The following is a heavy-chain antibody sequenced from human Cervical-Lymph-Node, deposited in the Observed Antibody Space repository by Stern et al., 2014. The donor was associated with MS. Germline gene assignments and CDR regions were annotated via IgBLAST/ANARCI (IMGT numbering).Heavy chain of an antibody. CDR3: ARMGIARSLAD. D-gene: IGHD2-21*01. J-gene: IGHJ4*02. CDR1: GFSLTNAKVT. CDR2: IFSKDEK. V-gene: IGHV2-26*01. Sequence: ESGPVLVKPTETLTLTCTVSGFSLTNAKVTVSWIRQPPGKAPKWLAHIFSKDEKSYSASLQTRLSVSRDTSKSQVVLTMTNMDPVDTGTYYCARMGIARSLADWGQGTLVTVSS.